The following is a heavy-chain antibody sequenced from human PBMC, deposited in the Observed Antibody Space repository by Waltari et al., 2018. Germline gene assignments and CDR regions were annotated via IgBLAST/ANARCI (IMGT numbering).Heavy chain of an antibody. CDR1: GASVSSRIHY. V-gene: IGHV4-39*07. CDR2: ITHSGSS. Sequence: QLQLQESGPGLVKPSETLSLTCTVSGASVSSRIHYWGWIRQSPGKGLEWIGSITHSGSSYYKPSLRSRVTLLVDTSKNQFSLRVNSVTAADMALYYCARHMTTVTTSSFDYWGQGALVTVSS. CDR3: ARHMTTVTTSSFDY. D-gene: IGHD4-17*01. J-gene: IGHJ4*02.